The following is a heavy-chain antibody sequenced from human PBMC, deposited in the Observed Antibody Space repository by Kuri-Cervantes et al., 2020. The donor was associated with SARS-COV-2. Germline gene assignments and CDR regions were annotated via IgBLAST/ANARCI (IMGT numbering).Heavy chain of an antibody. CDR3: ARATYYDFWSGYSEADY. J-gene: IGHJ4*02. V-gene: IGHV1-18*01. CDR2: INTYNGNT. CDR1: GYTFINYG. D-gene: IGHD3-3*01. Sequence: ASVKVSCKASGYTFINYGLSWVRQAPGRGLEWVASINTYNGNTNYAQKLQGRVTMTTDTSTSTAYMELRSLRSDDTAVYYCARATYYDFWSGYSEADYWGQGTLVTVSS.